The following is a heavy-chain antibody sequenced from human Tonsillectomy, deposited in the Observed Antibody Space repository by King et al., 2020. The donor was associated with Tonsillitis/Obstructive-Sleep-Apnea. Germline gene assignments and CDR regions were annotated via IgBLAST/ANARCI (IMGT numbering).Heavy chain of an antibody. V-gene: IGHV3-30*04. J-gene: IGHJ4*02. CDR3: VREDYGKYYFDY. Sequence: QVQLVESGGGVVQPGRSLSLSCAASGFTFRSYAMHWVRQAPGKGLEWGAVISYDGSHKYYADSVKGRFTISRDKSKNTLYLQMNSLRPEDTAMYYCVREDYGKYYFDYWGQGNLVPVSS. CDR1: GFTFRSYA. D-gene: IGHD4-17*01. CDR2: ISYDGSHK.